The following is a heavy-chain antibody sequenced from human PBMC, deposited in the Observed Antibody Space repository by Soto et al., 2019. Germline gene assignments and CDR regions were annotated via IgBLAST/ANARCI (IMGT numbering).Heavy chain of an antibody. V-gene: IGHV4-34*01. Sequence: LSLTCAVYGGSFSGYYWSWIRQPPGKGLEWIGEINHSGSTNYNPSLKSRVTISVDTSKNQFSLKLSSVTAADTAVYYCAREKTYYDFWSGYSNVFDYWGQGTLVTVSS. J-gene: IGHJ4*02. CDR3: AREKTYYDFWSGYSNVFDY. CDR1: GGSFSGYY. CDR2: INHSGST. D-gene: IGHD3-3*01.